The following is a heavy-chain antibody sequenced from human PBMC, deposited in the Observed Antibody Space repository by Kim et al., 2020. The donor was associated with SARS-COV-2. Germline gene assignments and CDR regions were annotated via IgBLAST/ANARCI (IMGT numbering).Heavy chain of an antibody. CDR2: ISGSGGST. CDR3: AKDWTRIVVVPAAHFDY. V-gene: IGHV3-23*01. D-gene: IGHD2-2*01. Sequence: GGSLRLSCAASGFTFSSYAMSWVRQAPGKGLEWVSAISGSGGSTYYADSVKGRFTISRDNSKNTLYLQMNSLRAEDTAVYYCAKDWTRIVVVPAAHFDYCGEGALVTVSS. J-gene: IGHJ4*02. CDR1: GFTFSSYA.